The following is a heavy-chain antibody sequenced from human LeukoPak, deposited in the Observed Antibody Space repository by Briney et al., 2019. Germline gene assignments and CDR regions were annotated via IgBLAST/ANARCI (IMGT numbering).Heavy chain of an antibody. CDR3: ARDRGNWNYPLDY. J-gene: IGHJ4*02. CDR2: IYTSGST. Sequence: KPSETLFLTCTVSGGSLSWFYWGWIREPAGEGLEWIWRIYTSGSTNYNPSLKSRVTMSVDTSKNQFSLKLSSVTAADTAVYYCARDRGNWNYPLDYWGQGTMVTVSS. V-gene: IGHV4-4*07. CDR1: GGSLSWFY. D-gene: IGHD1-7*01.